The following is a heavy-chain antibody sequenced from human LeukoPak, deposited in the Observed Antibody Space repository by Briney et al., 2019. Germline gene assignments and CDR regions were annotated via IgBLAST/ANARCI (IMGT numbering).Heavy chain of an antibody. CDR1: GFTFSSYG. CDR3: ARENSYDSSGYYYDYFDY. Sequence: GGSLRLSCAASGFTFSSYGMHWVRQAPGKGPEWVAVIWYDGSNKYYADSVKGRFTISRDNSKNTLYLQMSSLRAEDTAVYYCARENSYDSSGYYYDYFDYWGQGSLVTVSS. CDR2: IWYDGSNK. V-gene: IGHV3-33*01. D-gene: IGHD3-22*01. J-gene: IGHJ4*02.